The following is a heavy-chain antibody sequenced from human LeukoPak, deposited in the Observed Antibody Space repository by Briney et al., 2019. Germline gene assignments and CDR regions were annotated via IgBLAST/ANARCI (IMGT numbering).Heavy chain of an antibody. D-gene: IGHD2-15*01. Sequence: PGESLKISCKGSEYSFATYWIGWVRQMPGQGLEWMGIIFPGDSDTGYSPSFQGQVTISADKSISTAYLQWSSLKASDTAIYYCASEYCSGGNCCFDYWGQGTLVTVSS. CDR3: ASEYCSGGNCCFDY. V-gene: IGHV5-51*01. CDR1: EYSFATYW. J-gene: IGHJ4*02. CDR2: IFPGDSDT.